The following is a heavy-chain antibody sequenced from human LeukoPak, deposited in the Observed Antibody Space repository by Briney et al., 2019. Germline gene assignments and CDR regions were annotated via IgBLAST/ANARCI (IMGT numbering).Heavy chain of an antibody. CDR3: ARSSAPIYAFEI. Sequence: PSETLSLTCIVSGGSMNNYYWSWIRQPPGKGLEWIGYIYYSGSTNYNPSLKSRVTISLDTSKNQISLKLTSVTAADTAVYYCARSSAPIYAFEIWGQGTGVTVSS. D-gene: IGHD2/OR15-2a*01. CDR2: IYYSGST. V-gene: IGHV4-59*01. CDR1: GGSMNNYY. J-gene: IGHJ3*02.